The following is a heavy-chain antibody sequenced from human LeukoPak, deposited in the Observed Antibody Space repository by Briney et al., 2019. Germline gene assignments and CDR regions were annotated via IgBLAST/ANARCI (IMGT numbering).Heavy chain of an antibody. J-gene: IGHJ5*02. CDR2: IYSSGST. V-gene: IGHV4-4*07. D-gene: IGHD3-10*01. Sequence: SETLSLTCAVYGGSFSGYYWSWIRQPAGKGLEWIGRIYSSGSTDYNPSLKSRVTMSVDTSKNQFSLRLISVTAADTAVYYCARDSGTTGEVKFDPWGQGSLVTVSS. CDR3: ARDSGTTGEVKFDP. CDR1: GGSFSGYY.